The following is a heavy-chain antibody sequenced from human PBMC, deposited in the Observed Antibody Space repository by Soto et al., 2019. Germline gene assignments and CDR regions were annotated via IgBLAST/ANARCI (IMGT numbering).Heavy chain of an antibody. J-gene: IGHJ4*02. CDR2: ISNDGTRE. V-gene: IGHV3-30-3*01. Sequence: QVQLVEAGGGVVQPGRSLRLSCVASGFIFRSQALHWVRQAPGKGLEWVAVISNDGTREYYADSVKGRFTISRDNSKNTMYLQMNSLRIEDTAVYYCARDYPAGTIIGMIDYWGQGTLVTVSS. CDR3: ARDYPAGTIIGMIDY. CDR1: GFIFRSQA. D-gene: IGHD1-7*01.